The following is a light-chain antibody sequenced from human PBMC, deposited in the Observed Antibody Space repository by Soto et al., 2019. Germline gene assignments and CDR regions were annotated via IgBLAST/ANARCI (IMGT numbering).Light chain of an antibody. V-gene: IGKV1-5*03. CDR1: QTISND. CDR2: RSS. CDR3: QQYYIYAT. Sequence: DIQMTQSPSTLSASVGDRVTITCRASQTISNDLTWYQQRPGKAPTLLIYRSSILQNGVPSRVSGSGSGTEFTLTISSLQPDDFATYYCQQYYIYATFGQGTRVEI. J-gene: IGKJ1*01.